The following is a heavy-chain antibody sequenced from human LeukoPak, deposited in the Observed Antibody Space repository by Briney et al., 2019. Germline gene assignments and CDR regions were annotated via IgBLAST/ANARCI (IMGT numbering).Heavy chain of an antibody. CDR1: GFTFSSYG. V-gene: IGHV3-30*02. D-gene: IGHD6-13*01. J-gene: IGHJ6*03. CDR2: IRYDGSNK. CDR3: AKERQQLTRTGYYYYMDV. Sequence: PGGSLRLSCAASGFTFSSYGMHWVRQAPGKGLEWVAFIRYDGSNKYYADSVKGRFTISRDNSKNTLYLQMNSLRAEDTAVYYCAKERQQLTRTGYYYYMDVWGKGTTVTVSS.